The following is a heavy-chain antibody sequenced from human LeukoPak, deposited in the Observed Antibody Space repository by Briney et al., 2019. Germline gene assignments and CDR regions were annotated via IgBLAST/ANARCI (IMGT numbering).Heavy chain of an antibody. CDR1: GFTFSSYG. J-gene: IGHJ4*02. Sequence: GGSLRLSCAASGFTFSSYGMHWVRQAPGKGLEWVAFIRYDGSNKYYADSVKGRFTISRDNSKNTLYLQMNSLRAEDTAVYYCAPGPLARFGYWGQGTLVTVSS. D-gene: IGHD3-10*01. CDR3: APGPLARFGY. CDR2: IRYDGSNK. V-gene: IGHV3-30*02.